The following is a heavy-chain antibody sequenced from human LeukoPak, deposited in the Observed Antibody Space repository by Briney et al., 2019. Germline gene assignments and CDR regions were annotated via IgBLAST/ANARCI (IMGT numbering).Heavy chain of an antibody. J-gene: IGHJ4*02. D-gene: IGHD2-8*01. CDR2: INRNGGST. CDR1: GFTFDDYG. Sequence: GGSLRLSCEASGFTFDDYGMSWVRQPPGRGLEWVSGINRNGGSTDYADSVKGRFTISRDNAKNSHFLQMNSLRVEDTALYYCARGFRNGPFDCWGQGTLVTVSS. V-gene: IGHV3-20*04. CDR3: ARGFRNGPFDC.